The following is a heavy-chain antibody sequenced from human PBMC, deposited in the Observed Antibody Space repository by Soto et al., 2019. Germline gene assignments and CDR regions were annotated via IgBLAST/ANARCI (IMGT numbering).Heavy chain of an antibody. CDR1: GCTFSSYA. CDR2: IIPIFGTA. D-gene: IGHD3-16*01. V-gene: IGHV1-69*13. J-gene: IGHJ3*02. Sequence: SVKVSCKASGCTFSSYAISWVRQAPGQGLEWMGGIIPIFGTANYAQKFQGRVTTTADESTSTAYMELSSLRSEDTAVYYCARDGCGGRHHGDAFDIWCQGTMVTVSS. CDR3: ARDGCGGRHHGDAFDI.